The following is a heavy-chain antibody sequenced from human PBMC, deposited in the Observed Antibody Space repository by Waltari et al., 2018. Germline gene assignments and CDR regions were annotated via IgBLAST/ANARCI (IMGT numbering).Heavy chain of an antibody. D-gene: IGHD3-22*01. CDR2: SYTGGNT. V-gene: IGHV3-53*02. Sequence: DVQLVETGGGLIQPGGSLRLSCSVSGFTISNNYMTWVRQTPAKGMEWVSDSYTGGNTYYAASVTGRFTISRDSINNTLFLQMNNLRAEDTAIYYCARVIRDGPSGFYGIAAFDLWGQGTMVTVSS. CDR1: GFTISNNY. CDR3: ARVIRDGPSGFYGIAAFDL. J-gene: IGHJ3*01.